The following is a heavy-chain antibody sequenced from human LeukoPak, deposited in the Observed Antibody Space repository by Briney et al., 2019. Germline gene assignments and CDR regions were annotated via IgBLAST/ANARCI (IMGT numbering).Heavy chain of an antibody. Sequence: PGGSLRLSCAASGFTFSSYGMPWVRQAPGKGLEGVAVISYDGSNKYYADSVKGRFTISRDNSKNTLYLQMNSLRAEDTAVYYCAKQADYYDSSGRDDYFDYWGQGTLVTVSS. CDR1: GFTFSSYG. D-gene: IGHD3-22*01. J-gene: IGHJ4*02. CDR2: ISYDGSNK. CDR3: AKQADYYDSSGRDDYFDY. V-gene: IGHV3-30*18.